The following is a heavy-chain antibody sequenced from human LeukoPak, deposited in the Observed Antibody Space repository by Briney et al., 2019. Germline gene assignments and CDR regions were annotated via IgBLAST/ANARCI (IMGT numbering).Heavy chain of an antibody. CDR1: GFSFRDYW. CDR3: GRDIATAVDY. J-gene: IGHJ4*02. Sequence: KPGGPLRLSCAASGFSFRDYWVSWMRQAPGKGLEWVSYISGGSDHTNYADSVKGRFTISRDNAKNTLYLQMNSLRAEDTAIYYCGRDIATAVDYWGLGTLVTVSS. CDR2: ISGGSDHT. V-gene: IGHV3-11*06. D-gene: IGHD6-13*01.